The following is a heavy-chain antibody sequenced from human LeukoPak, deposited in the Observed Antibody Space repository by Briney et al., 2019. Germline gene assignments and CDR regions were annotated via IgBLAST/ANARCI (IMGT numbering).Heavy chain of an antibody. J-gene: IGHJ4*02. CDR3: ARASGDYDGYYFDY. Sequence: GGSLRLSCAASGFTFRSYAMHWVRQAPGKGLEWVAVISYDGDDGSNKYYADSVKGRFTISRDNSKNTLYLQMNSLRAEDTAVYYCARASGDYDGYYFDYWGQGTLVTVSS. D-gene: IGHD4-23*01. CDR2: ISYDGDDGSNK. CDR1: GFTFRSYA. V-gene: IGHV3-30-3*01.